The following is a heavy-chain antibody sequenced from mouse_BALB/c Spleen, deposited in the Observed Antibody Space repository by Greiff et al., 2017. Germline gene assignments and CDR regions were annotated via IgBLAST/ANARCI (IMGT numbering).Heavy chain of an antibody. D-gene: IGHD3-3*01. J-gene: IGHJ3*01. CDR3: AAGSPFAY. V-gene: IGHV5-6*01. CDR1: GFTFSSYG. CDR2: ISSGGSYT. Sequence: EVQRVESGGDLVKPGGSLKLSCAASGFTFSSYGMSWVRQTPDKRLEWVATISSGGSYTYYPDSVKGRFTISRDNAKNTLYLQMSSLKSEDTAMYDCAAGSPFAYWGQGTLVTVSA.